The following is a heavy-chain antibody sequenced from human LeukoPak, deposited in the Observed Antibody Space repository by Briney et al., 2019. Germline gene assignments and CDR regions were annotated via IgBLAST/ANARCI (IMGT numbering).Heavy chain of an antibody. CDR1: GGSISSYY. V-gene: IGHV4-59*01. Sequence: SETLSLTCTVSGGSISSYYWSWIRQPPGKGLEWIGYIYYSGSTNYNPSLKSRVTISVDTSKNQFSLKLSSVTAADTAVYYCARVPHISYGLCYCDCWGQGTLVTVSS. J-gene: IGHJ4*02. CDR3: ARVPHISYGLCYCDC. D-gene: IGHD5-18*01. CDR2: IYYSGST.